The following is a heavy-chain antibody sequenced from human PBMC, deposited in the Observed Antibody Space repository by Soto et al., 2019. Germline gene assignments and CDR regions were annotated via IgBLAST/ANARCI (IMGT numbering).Heavy chain of an antibody. CDR2: ISAYNGNT. CDR3: ARLTWDNWNYVRWFDP. CDR1: GYTFTSYG. V-gene: IGHV1-18*01. D-gene: IGHD1-7*01. Sequence: GASVKVSCKASGYTFTSYGISWVRQAPGQGLEWMGWISAYNGNTNYAQKLQGRVTMTTDTSTSTAYMELRSLRSADTAVYYCARLTWDNWNYVRWFDPWGQGTLVTVSS. J-gene: IGHJ5*02.